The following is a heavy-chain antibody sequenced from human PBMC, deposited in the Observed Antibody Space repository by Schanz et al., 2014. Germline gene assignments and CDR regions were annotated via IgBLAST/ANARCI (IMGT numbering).Heavy chain of an antibody. V-gene: IGHV3-30*02. CDR1: GFNFNTYA. CDR2: IRYDGRNK. D-gene: IGHD5-18*01. Sequence: VQLLESGGGLAQPGGSLRLACAASGFNFNTYAMSWVRQAPGKGLEWVAVIRYDGRNKNFVESVKGRFTISRDNAKNTFYLHMNSLRNEDTAVYFCAKDRGDGYSNGIFQYWGLGTLVTVSS. J-gene: IGHJ4*02. CDR3: AKDRGDGYSNGIFQY.